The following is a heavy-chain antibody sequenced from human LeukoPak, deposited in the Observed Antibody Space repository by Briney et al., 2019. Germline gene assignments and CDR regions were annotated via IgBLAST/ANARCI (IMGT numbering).Heavy chain of an antibody. V-gene: IGHV3-33*01. CDR3: AREGRWLQLGAFDI. J-gene: IGHJ3*02. CDR1: GFTFSSYG. Sequence: GGSLRLSCAASGFTFSSYGMHWVRQAPGKGLEWVAVIWYDGSNKYYADSVKGRFTISRDNSKNTLYLQMNSLRAEDTAVYYCAREGRWLQLGAFDIWGQGTMVTVSS. CDR2: IWYDGSNK. D-gene: IGHD5-24*01.